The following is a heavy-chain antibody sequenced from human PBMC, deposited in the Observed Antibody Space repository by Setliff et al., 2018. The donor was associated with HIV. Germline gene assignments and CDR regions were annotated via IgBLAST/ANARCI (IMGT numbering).Heavy chain of an antibody. J-gene: IGHJ6*02. CDR2: IKTDSSST. CDR1: GFTFSNYW. CDR3: ARPYTVWVYGMDL. Sequence: PGGSLRLSCAVSGFTFSNYWMHWVRQVPGKGLEWVSRIKTDSSSTDYADSVKGRFTISRDNGRNTLYLQMNSLRAEDTAVYYCARPYTVWVYGMDLWGQGTTVTVSS. V-gene: IGHV3-74*01. D-gene: IGHD2-8*01.